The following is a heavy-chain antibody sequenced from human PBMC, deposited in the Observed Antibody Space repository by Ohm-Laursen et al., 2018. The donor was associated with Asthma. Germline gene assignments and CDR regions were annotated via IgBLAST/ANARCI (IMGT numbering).Heavy chain of an antibody. CDR1: GGSFSGYY. D-gene: IGHD3-3*01. Sequence: SDTLSLTCAVYGGSFSGYYWSWIRQPPGKGLEWIGEINHSGSTNYNPSLKSRVTISVDTSKNQFSLKLSSVTAADTAVYYCARVPYDFWSQDRRYYYGMDVWGQGTTVTVSS. V-gene: IGHV4-34*01. CDR2: INHSGST. CDR3: ARVPYDFWSQDRRYYYGMDV. J-gene: IGHJ6*02.